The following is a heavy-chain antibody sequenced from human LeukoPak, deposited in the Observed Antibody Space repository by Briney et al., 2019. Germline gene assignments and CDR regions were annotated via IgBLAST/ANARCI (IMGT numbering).Heavy chain of an antibody. CDR1: GYTFTSYD. CDR3: ARDFMVRGVMAPDY. CDR2: MNPNSGNT. Sequence: GASVKVSCKASGYTFTSYDINWVRQATGQGLEWMGWMNPNSGNTGYAQKFQGRVTITADKSTSTAYMELSSLRSEDTAVYYCARDFMVRGVMAPDYWGQGTLVTVSS. J-gene: IGHJ4*02. V-gene: IGHV1-8*01. D-gene: IGHD3-10*01.